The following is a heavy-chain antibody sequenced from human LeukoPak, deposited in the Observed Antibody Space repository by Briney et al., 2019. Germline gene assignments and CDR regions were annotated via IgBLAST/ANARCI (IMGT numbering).Heavy chain of an antibody. Sequence: SETLSLTCTVSGGSISSYYWSWIRQPPGKGLEWIGYIYYSGSTNYNPSLKSRVTISVDTSKNQFSLKLSSVTAADTAVYYCARHTMVRGEYDYWGQGTLVTVSS. CDR2: IYYSGST. CDR1: GGSISSYY. CDR3: ARHTMVRGEYDY. J-gene: IGHJ4*02. V-gene: IGHV4-59*08. D-gene: IGHD3-10*01.